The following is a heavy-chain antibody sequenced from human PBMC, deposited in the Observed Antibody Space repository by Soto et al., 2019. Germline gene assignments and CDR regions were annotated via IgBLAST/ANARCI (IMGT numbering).Heavy chain of an antibody. CDR1: GYTFTSYG. Sequence: ASVKVSCKASGYTFTSYGISWVRQAPGQGLEWMGWISAYNGNTNYAQKLQGRVTMTTDTSTSTAYMELRSLRSDDTAVYYCARDWNAVGIVVVTAIPFEDYYYYGMDVWGQGTTVTVSS. CDR3: ARDWNAVGIVVVTAIPFEDYYYYGMDV. J-gene: IGHJ6*02. CDR2: ISAYNGNT. V-gene: IGHV1-18*01. D-gene: IGHD2-21*02.